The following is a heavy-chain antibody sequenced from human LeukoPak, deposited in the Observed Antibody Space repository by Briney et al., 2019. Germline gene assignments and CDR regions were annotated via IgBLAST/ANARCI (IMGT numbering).Heavy chain of an antibody. CDR3: ASSIAAAGIGQNTFDI. CDR1: GYSFSTYR. J-gene: IGHJ3*02. CDR2: IDPSDLYT. Sequence: GESLKISCKGSGYSFSTYRISWVRQMPGKGIEWMGKIDPSDLYTDYSPSFQGHVTISADTSINTAFLEWSSLKTSDTAIYYCASSIAAAGIGQNTFDIWGQGTVVAVSS. V-gene: IGHV5-10-1*01. D-gene: IGHD6-13*01.